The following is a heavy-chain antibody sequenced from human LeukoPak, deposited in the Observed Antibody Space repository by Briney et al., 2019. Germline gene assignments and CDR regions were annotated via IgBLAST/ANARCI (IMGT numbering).Heavy chain of an antibody. V-gene: IGHV3-23*01. CDR2: ISGSGGST. J-gene: IGHJ4*02. Sequence: GGSLRLSCAASGFTFSSYALSWVRQAPGKGLEWVSGISGSGGSTYYADSVKGRFTISRDNSKNTLYLQMNSLRAEDTAVYYCAKGFRGYYFVDYWGQGTLVTVSS. CDR1: GFTFSSYA. CDR3: AKGFRGYYFVDY. D-gene: IGHD3-22*01.